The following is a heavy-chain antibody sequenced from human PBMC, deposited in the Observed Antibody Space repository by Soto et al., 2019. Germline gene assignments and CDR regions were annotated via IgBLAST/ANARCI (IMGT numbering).Heavy chain of an antibody. J-gene: IGHJ4*02. CDR2: IYYSGTT. CDR1: SASISSSSYT. V-gene: IGHV4-39*01. Sequence: SETLSLTCTVSSASISSSSYTWGWIRQPPGKGLEWIGSIYYSGTTYYNPSLNSRVTVSVDTSKNQFSLKVTSVTAADTAVYYCARSGSSYSYYFDYWGQGTLVTVSS. D-gene: IGHD1-26*01. CDR3: ARSGSSYSYYFDY.